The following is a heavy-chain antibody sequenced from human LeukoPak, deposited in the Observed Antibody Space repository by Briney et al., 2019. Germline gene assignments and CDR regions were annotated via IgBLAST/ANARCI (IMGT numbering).Heavy chain of an antibody. CDR3: AKEGVSSGYAGAFDI. Sequence: PGGSLRLSCAASGFTFSSYAMSWVRQAPGKGLEWVSAISGSGGSTYYADSVKGRFTISRDDSKNTLYLEMTGLRVEDTAVYYCAKEGVSSGYAGAFDIWGQGTMVTVSS. CDR2: ISGSGGST. D-gene: IGHD3-22*01. CDR1: GFTFSSYA. V-gene: IGHV3-23*01. J-gene: IGHJ3*02.